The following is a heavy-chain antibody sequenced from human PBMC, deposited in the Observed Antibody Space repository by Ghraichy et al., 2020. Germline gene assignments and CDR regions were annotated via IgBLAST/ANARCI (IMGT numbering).Heavy chain of an antibody. V-gene: IGHV4-59*01. D-gene: IGHD3-22*01. Sequence: SETLSLTCTVSGGSISSYYWSWIRQPPGKGLEWIGDIYYSGSTNYNPSLKSRVTISVDTSNNQFSLKLSSVTAADTAVYYCARGAHRDSSGYYYSFYYYGMDVWGQGTTVTVSS. CDR2: IYYSGST. CDR3: ARGAHRDSSGYYYSFYYYGMDV. CDR1: GGSISSYY. J-gene: IGHJ6*02.